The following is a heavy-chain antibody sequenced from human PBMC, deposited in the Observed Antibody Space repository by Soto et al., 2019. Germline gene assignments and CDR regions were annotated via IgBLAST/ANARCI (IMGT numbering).Heavy chain of an antibody. CDR3: ARRYDAVDY. CDR2: IWYDGSNK. Sequence: GVSLRLCYTASGLTFSNHGVRRVRQAPGKGLEWVAVIWYDGSNKYYADSVKGRFTISRDNSKNTLYLQMNSLRAEDTAVYFCARRYDAVDYWGQGTLVTVSS. V-gene: IGHV3-33*08. D-gene: IGHD1-1*01. CDR1: GLTFSNHG. J-gene: IGHJ4*02.